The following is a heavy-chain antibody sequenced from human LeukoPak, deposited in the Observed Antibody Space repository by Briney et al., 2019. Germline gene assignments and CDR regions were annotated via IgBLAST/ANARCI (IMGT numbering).Heavy chain of an antibody. CDR3: AKVGERGSYSYFDY. CDR1: GFTFSSYA. J-gene: IGHJ4*02. Sequence: GGSLRLSCAASGFTFSSYAMSWVRQAPGKGLEWVSAISGSTGSTYYADSVKGRFTISRDNSKNTLYLQMKSLRAEDTAVYYCAKVGERGSYSYFDYWGQGTLVTVSS. D-gene: IGHD1-26*01. CDR2: ISGSTGST. V-gene: IGHV3-23*01.